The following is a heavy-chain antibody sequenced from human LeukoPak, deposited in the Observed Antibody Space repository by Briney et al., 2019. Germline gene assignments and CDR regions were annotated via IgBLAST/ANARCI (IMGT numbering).Heavy chain of an antibody. V-gene: IGHV3-23*01. D-gene: IGHD3-22*01. CDR3: AKALLPNYYDSSGYQGFDY. J-gene: IGHJ4*02. CDR2: ISGSGDYT. CDR1: GFTFSNSA. Sequence: GGSLRLSCAASGFTFSNSAMSWVRQAPGKGLEWVSAISGSGDYTYYADSVKGRFTISRDNSKNTLYLQMNSLRAEDTAVYYCAKALLPNYYDSSGYQGFDYWAREPWSPSPQ.